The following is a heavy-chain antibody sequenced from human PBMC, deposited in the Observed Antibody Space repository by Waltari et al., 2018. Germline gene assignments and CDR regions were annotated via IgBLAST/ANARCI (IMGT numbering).Heavy chain of an antibody. CDR1: EFTFSSYD. Sequence: EVQLLESGGGLVQPGGSLRLSCTASEFTFSSYDMTWVRQAPGKGLWWVSVINSGGSTYYVASVKGRFTISRDNSKNTLYLQMNSLRAEDTALYYCAKQGRSTTPGYWGQGTLVTVSS. V-gene: IGHV3-23*03. J-gene: IGHJ4*02. CDR2: INSGGST. CDR3: AKQGRSTTPGY. D-gene: IGHD3-10*01.